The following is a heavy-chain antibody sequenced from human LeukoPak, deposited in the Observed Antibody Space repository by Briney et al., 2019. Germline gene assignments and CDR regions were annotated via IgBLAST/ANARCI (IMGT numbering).Heavy chain of an antibody. CDR3: ARGGSLNWFDP. Sequence: PSETLSLTCTVSGGSISSYYWIWIRQPPGKGLEWIGYIYYSGSTNYNPSLRSRVTISVDTSKNQFSLKLSSVTAADTAVYYCARGGSLNWFDPWGQGTLVTVSS. CDR1: GGSISSYY. V-gene: IGHV4-59*01. J-gene: IGHJ5*02. CDR2: IYYSGST. D-gene: IGHD6-13*01.